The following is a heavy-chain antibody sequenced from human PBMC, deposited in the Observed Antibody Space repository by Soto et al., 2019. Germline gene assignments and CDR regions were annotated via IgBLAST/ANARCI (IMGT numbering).Heavy chain of an antibody. J-gene: IGHJ4*02. CDR3: ARLKPGTTWYFDF. CDR1: GGSISSSSYY. Sequence: SETLSLTCTVSGGSISSSSYYWGWIRQPPGKGLEWIASISHSGKSHSNPSLRSRATISIDTSKSHFSLSLTSVTAADTAVFYCARLKPGTTWYFDFWGQGTQVTVSS. V-gene: IGHV4-39*02. D-gene: IGHD2-21*02. CDR2: ISHSGKS.